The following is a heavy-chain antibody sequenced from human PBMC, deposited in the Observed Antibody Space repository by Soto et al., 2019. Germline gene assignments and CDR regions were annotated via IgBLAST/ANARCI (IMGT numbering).Heavy chain of an antibody. CDR2: INAGNGNT. CDR1: GYTFTSYA. D-gene: IGHD6-19*01. J-gene: IGHJ5*02. CDR3: AREGRKQWLVARRYNWFDP. Sequence: ASVKVSCKASGYTFTSYAVHWVRQAPGQRLEWMGWINAGNGNTKYSQKFQGRVTITRDTSASTAYMELSSLRSEDTAVYYCAREGRKQWLVARRYNWFDPWGQGTLVTVSS. V-gene: IGHV1-3*01.